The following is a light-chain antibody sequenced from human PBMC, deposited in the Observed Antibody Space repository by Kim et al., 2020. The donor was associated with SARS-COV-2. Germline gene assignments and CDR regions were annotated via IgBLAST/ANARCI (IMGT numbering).Light chain of an antibody. CDR3: ATWCDSLGGPV. Sequence: QSVLTQPPSASGTPGQRVTISCSGSSSNIGSKTVTWYQHLPGTAPKLLIYSNDQRPSGVPDRFSGSKSGTSASLAISGLQSEDEADYYCATWCDSLGGPVFGGGTQLTVL. CDR2: SND. V-gene: IGLV1-44*01. CDR1: SSNIGSKT. J-gene: IGLJ3*02.